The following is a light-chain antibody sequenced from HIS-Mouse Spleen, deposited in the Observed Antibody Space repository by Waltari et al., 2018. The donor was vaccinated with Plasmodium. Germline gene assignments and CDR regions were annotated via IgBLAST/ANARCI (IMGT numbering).Light chain of an antibody. CDR3: QAWDSSTVV. CDR2: QDR. V-gene: IGLV3-1*01. Sequence: SFELTKPPSVHVSPAQPASLTCPGAKLRETITCWTQQRPAQSPVLVTYQDRKRPSGIPVPFSGSNSRNTATLTISETQAMDEADYYCQAWDSSTVVFGGGTKLTVL. CDR1: KLRETI. J-gene: IGLJ2*01.